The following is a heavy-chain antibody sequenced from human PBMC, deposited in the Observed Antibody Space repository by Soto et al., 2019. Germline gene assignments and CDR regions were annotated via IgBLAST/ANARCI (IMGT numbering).Heavy chain of an antibody. CDR1: GGSISSGDYY. CDR2: IYYSGST. J-gene: IGHJ3*02. D-gene: IGHD3-22*01. Sequence: SETLSLTCTVSGGSISSGDYYWSWIRQPPGKGLEWIGYIYYSGSTYYNPSLKSRVTISVDTSKNQFSLKLSSVTAADTAVYYCARVSVFDYDSVYAFDIWGQGTMGTVSS. CDR3: ARVSVFDYDSVYAFDI. V-gene: IGHV4-30-4*01.